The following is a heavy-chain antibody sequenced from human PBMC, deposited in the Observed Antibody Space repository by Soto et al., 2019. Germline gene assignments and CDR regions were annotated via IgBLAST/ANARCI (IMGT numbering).Heavy chain of an antibody. CDR1: GFTFRNYG. Sequence: GSLRLSCAASGFTFRNYGMSWVRQAPGRGLEWVSFISDDSSRTYYADAVKGRFTISRDNSKYTLYLQMNSLTAEDTAVYACVKGGWLDFWGQGTLVTVSS. CDR3: VKGGWLDF. J-gene: IGHJ5*01. V-gene: IGHV3-23*01. D-gene: IGHD3-16*01. CDR2: ISDDSSRT.